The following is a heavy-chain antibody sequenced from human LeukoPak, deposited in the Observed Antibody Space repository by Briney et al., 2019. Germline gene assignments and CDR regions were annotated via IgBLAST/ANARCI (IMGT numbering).Heavy chain of an antibody. CDR3: ARVGTVTTSYWFDP. CDR2: IYYSGST. V-gene: IGHV4-31*03. Sequence: PSETLSLTCTVSGGSISSGGYYWSWIRQHPGKGLEWIGYIYYSGSTYYNPSLKSRVTISVDTSKNQFSLKLSSVTAADTAVYYCARVGTVTTSYWFDPWGQGTLATVSS. CDR1: GGSISSGGYY. J-gene: IGHJ5*02. D-gene: IGHD4-17*01.